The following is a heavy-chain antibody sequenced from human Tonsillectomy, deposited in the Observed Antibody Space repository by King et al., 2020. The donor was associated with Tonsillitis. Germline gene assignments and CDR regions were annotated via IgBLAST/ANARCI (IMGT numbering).Heavy chain of an antibody. CDR2: ISISGITI. CDR3: ARAAPDYYDSSGYYYGAFDI. Sequence: VQLVESGGDLVKPGGSLRLSCAASGFTFSDYYISWIRQAPGKGLEWVSYISISGITIYYADSVKGRFTISRDNAKNSLYLQMNSLRVEDTAVYYCARAAPDYYDSSGYYYGAFDIWGQGTMVTVSS. D-gene: IGHD3-22*01. J-gene: IGHJ3*02. CDR1: GFTFSDYY. V-gene: IGHV3-11*01.